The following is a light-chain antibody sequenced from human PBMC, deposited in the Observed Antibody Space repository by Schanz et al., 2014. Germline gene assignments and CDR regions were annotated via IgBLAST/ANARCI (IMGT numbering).Light chain of an antibody. CDR1: SSDVGGYNF. Sequence: QSALTQPPSASGSPGQSVTISCTGTSSDVGGYNFVSWYQQHPGKAPKLMIYEVTKRPSGVPDRFSGSKSGNTASLTVSGLQAEDEADYYCMSFTTTLGVFGGGTKLTVL. V-gene: IGLV2-8*01. CDR3: MSFTTTLGV. J-gene: IGLJ3*02. CDR2: EVT.